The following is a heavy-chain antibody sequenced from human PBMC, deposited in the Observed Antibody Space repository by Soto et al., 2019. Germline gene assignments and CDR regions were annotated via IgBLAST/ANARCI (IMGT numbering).Heavy chain of an antibody. V-gene: IGHV3-23*01. CDR2: ISGSGSTT. J-gene: IGHJ5*02. CDR1: GFTFSRYA. D-gene: IGHD4-17*01. CDR3: AKDGFPDYGEYVRWFDP. Sequence: GGSLRLSCAASGFTFSRYAMNWVRQAPGKGLEWVSGISGSGSTTYYADSVKGRFTISRDNSKNTLYLQMHSLRAEDTAVFYCAKDGFPDYGEYVRWFDPWGQGTLVTVSS.